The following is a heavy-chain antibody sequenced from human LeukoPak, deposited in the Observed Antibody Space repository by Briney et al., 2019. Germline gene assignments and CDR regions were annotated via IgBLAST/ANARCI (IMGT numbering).Heavy chain of an antibody. CDR1: GGSISSGGYY. J-gene: IGHJ4*02. Sequence: SETLSLTCTVSGGSISSGGYYWSWIRQPPGKGLEWIGEINHSGSTNYNPSLKSRVTISVDTSKNQFSLKLSSVTAADTAMYYCARGVIPFDYWGQGTLVTVSS. V-gene: IGHV4-39*07. D-gene: IGHD3-16*02. CDR2: INHSGST. CDR3: ARGVIPFDY.